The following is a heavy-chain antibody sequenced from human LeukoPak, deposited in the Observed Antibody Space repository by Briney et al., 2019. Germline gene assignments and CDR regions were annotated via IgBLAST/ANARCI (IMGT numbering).Heavy chain of an antibody. CDR1: GGTFSSYA. Sequence: SVTVSFKASGGTFSSYAISWVRQAPGQGLEWMGGIIPIFGTANYAQKFQGRVTITADESTSTAYMELSSLRSEDTAVYYCARAPALSLNPYFDYWGQGTLVTVSS. CDR3: ARAPALSLNPYFDY. CDR2: IIPIFGTA. J-gene: IGHJ4*02. D-gene: IGHD4/OR15-4a*01. V-gene: IGHV1-69*13.